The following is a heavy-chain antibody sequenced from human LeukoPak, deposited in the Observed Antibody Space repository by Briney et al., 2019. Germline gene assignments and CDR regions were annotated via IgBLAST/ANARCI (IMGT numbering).Heavy chain of an antibody. CDR3: ARRAELVSLGWFDP. J-gene: IGHJ5*02. V-gene: IGHV4-59*12. D-gene: IGHD5/OR15-5a*01. CDR2: IYYSGST. CDR1: GDSISSYY. Sequence: PSETLSLTCTVSGDSISSYYWSWIRQPPGEGLEWIGYIYYSGSTNYNPSLKSRVTISVDTSKNQFSLKLSSVTAADTAVYYCARRAELVSLGWFDPWGQGTLVTVS.